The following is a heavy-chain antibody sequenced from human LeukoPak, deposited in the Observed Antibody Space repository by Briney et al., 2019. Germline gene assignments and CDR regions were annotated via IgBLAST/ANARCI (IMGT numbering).Heavy chain of an antibody. Sequence: GGSLRLSCAASGFTFSSYAMSWVRQAPGKGLEWVSAISGSGGSTYYAASVKGRFTISRDNSKNTLYLQMNSLRAEDTAVYYCAKPLWFGELAVCFDYWGQGTLVTVSS. CDR1: GFTFSSYA. J-gene: IGHJ4*02. V-gene: IGHV3-23*01. D-gene: IGHD3-10*01. CDR2: ISGSGGST. CDR3: AKPLWFGELAVCFDY.